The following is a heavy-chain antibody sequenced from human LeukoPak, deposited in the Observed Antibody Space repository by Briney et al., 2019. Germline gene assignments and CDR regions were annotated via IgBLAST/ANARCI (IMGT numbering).Heavy chain of an antibody. CDR3: ARGHHYYDSSAYYY. CDR1: GFTFRSYG. D-gene: IGHD3-22*01. Sequence: GGSLRLSCEASGFTFRSYGMHWVRQAPGKGLEWVAVIWYDGSNKYYADSVKGRFTISRDNSKTLYLQMNSLRVEDTAVYYCARGHHYYDSSAYYYWGQGTLVTVSS. V-gene: IGHV3-33*01. CDR2: IWYDGSNK. J-gene: IGHJ4*02.